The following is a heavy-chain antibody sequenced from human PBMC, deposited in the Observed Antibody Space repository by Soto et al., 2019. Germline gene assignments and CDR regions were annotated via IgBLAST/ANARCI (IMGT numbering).Heavy chain of an antibody. J-gene: IGHJ4*02. CDR2: LYSGST. CDR1: GASITRGGFH. CDR3: ARRGSGHTVDY. D-gene: IGHD3-10*01. Sequence: QLQLQESGPGLVKPSETLSLTCAVTGASITRGGFHWGWIRQSPGQGLEWIGSLYSGSTYYNPSLKSRVTISADTSKNDFYLRLTSVTAADTAVYCCARRGSGHTVDYWGQGTLVTVSS. V-gene: IGHV4-39*02.